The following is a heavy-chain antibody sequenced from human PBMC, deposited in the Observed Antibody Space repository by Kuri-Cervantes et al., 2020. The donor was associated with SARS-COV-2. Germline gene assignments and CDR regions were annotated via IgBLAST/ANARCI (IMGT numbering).Heavy chain of an antibody. V-gene: IGHV3-30-3*01. J-gene: IGHJ6*02. Sequence: GGSLRLSCAASGFTFSSYAMHWVRQAPGKGLEGVAVISYDGSNKYYADSVKGRFTISRDNSKNTLYLQMNSLRAEDPAVYYCARGGGPGYYYGMDVWGQGTTVTVSS. CDR2: ISYDGSNK. CDR1: GFTFSSYA. CDR3: ARGGGPGYYYGMDV. D-gene: IGHD3-16*01.